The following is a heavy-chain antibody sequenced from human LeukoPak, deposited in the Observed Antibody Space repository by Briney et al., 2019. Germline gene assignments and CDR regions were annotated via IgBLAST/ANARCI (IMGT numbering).Heavy chain of an antibody. CDR2: IYYSGST. J-gene: IGHJ6*02. CDR3: ARDGGYSYGYELHGMDV. Sequence: PSETLSLTCTVSGGSVSSGSYYWSWIRQPPGKGLEWIGYIYYSGSTNYNPSLKSRVTISVDTSKNQFSLKLSSVTAADTAVYYCARDGGYSYGYELHGMDVWGQGTTVTVSS. V-gene: IGHV4-61*01. CDR1: GGSVSSGSYY. D-gene: IGHD5-18*01.